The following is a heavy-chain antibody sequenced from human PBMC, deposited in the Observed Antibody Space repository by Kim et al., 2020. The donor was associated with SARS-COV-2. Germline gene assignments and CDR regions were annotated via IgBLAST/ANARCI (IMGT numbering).Heavy chain of an antibody. CDR3: TTDSPYYDFWSGYGGYYYGMDV. D-gene: IGHD3-3*01. V-gene: IGHV3-15*01. J-gene: IGHJ6*02. CDR1: GFTFSNAW. Sequence: GGSLRLSCAASGFTFSNAWMSWVRQAPGKGLEWVGRIKSKTDGGTTDYAAPVKGRFTISRDDSKNTLYLQINSLKTEDTAVYYCTTDSPYYDFWSGYGGYYYGMDVWGQGTTVTVSS. CDR2: IKSKTDGGTT.